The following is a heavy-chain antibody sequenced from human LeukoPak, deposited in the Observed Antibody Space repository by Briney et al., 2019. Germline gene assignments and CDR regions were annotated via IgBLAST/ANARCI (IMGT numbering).Heavy chain of an antibody. Sequence: GGCPRLSCAHSGSTSSIYSVNWVRPGPRRGRGCVSSIFISIIYIYYADSVKGRFTISRDNAKNSLYLQMNSLGAEDTAVYYCARDRGDGYCSGGSCGRAYYFDYWGQGTLVTVSS. CDR3: ARDRGDGYCSGGSCGRAYYFDY. CDR2: IFISIIYI. V-gene: IGHV3-21*01. J-gene: IGHJ4*02. CDR1: GSTSSIYS. D-gene: IGHD2-15*01.